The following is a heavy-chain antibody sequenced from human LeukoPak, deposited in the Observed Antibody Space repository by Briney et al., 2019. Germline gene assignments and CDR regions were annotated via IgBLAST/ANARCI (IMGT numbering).Heavy chain of an antibody. Sequence: PGGSLRLSCAASGFTVSSNYMSWVRQAPGKGLEWVSVIYSGGSTYYADSVKGRFTISRDNSKNTLYLQMNSLRAEDTAVYYCASAVGDILTGYPYYFDYWGQGTLVTVSS. CDR3: ASAVGDILTGYPYYFDY. CDR1: GFTVSSNY. J-gene: IGHJ4*02. CDR2: IYSGGST. D-gene: IGHD3-9*01. V-gene: IGHV3-53*01.